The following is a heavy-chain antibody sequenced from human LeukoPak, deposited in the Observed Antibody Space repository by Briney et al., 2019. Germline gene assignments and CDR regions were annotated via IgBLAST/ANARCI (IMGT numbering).Heavy chain of an antibody. V-gene: IGHV3-30*04. CDR3: ARDGDSSGRDAFDI. Sequence: GRSLRLSCAASGFTFSSYAMHWVRQAPGKGLEWVAVISYDGSNKYYADSVKGRFTISRDNSKNTLYLQMNSLRAEDTAVYYCARDGDSSGRDAFDIWGQGTMVTVSS. D-gene: IGHD3-22*01. CDR2: ISYDGSNK. J-gene: IGHJ3*02. CDR1: GFTFSSYA.